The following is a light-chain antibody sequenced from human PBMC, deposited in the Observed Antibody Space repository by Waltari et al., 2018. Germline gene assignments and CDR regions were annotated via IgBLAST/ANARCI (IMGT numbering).Light chain of an antibody. CDR2: SAS. CDR1: QSVSSRY. CDR3: QEFGSSPTVT. Sequence: IVLTQSPGTLSLSPGERATLSCRATQSVSSRYLARYQQKPGQAPRVVIYSASGRATGIPDRFSGSGSGTDFTLTISRLEPEDFAMYYCQEFGSSPTVTFGQGTRLEIK. J-gene: IGKJ5*01. V-gene: IGKV3-20*01.